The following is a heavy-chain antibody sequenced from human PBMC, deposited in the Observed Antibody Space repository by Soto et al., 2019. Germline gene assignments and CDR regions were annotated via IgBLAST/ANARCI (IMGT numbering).Heavy chain of an antibody. CDR1: GCSFTSYW. CDR3: ARQVTGTTKVHYYYYMDV. J-gene: IGHJ6*03. Sequence: PGVSLKISWKGSGCSFTSYWIGWMRQMPGKGLEWMGIIYPGDSDTRYSPSFQGQVTISADKSISTAYLQWSSLKASDTAMYYCARQVTGTTKVHYYYYMDVWGKGTTVTVSS. CDR2: IYPGDSDT. D-gene: IGHD1-7*01. V-gene: IGHV5-51*01.